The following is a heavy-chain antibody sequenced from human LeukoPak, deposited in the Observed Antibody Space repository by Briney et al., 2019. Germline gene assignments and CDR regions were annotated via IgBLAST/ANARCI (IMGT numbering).Heavy chain of an antibody. V-gene: IGHV1-2*02. J-gene: IGHJ4*02. CDR3: ARAYSSAWYGSPDY. D-gene: IGHD6-19*01. CDR1: GYTFIVYY. Sequence: ASLRVSSTASGYTFIVYYMYSGRQAPGQGREGLGWIDPKIGGTSYAQKCQDRVARIRDTSISTVYMELTRLKSDDTAVYYCARAYSSAWYGSPDYWGRGTLVSVFS. CDR2: IDPKIGGT.